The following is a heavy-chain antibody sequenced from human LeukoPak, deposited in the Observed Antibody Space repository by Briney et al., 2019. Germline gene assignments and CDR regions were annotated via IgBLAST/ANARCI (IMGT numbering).Heavy chain of an antibody. D-gene: IGHD1-26*01. Sequence: GGSLRLSCAASGFTFSSYAMSWVRQAPGKGLEWVSAISGSGGSTYYADSVKGRFTISRDNSKNTLYLQMNSLRAEDTAVYYCAKRGDSGRYHYYYYGMDVWGQGTTVTVSS. CDR2: ISGSGGST. CDR3: AKRGDSGRYHYYYYGMDV. V-gene: IGHV3-23*01. CDR1: GFTFSSYA. J-gene: IGHJ6*02.